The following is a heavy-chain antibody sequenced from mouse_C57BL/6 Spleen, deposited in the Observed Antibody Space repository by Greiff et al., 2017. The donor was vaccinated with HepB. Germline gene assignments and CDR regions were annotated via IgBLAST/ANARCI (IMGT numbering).Heavy chain of an antibody. D-gene: IGHD2-12*01. V-gene: IGHV5-9*01. CDR3: ARHLLYDAMDY. Sequence: VQVVESGGGLVKPGGSLKLSCAASGFTFSSYTMSWVRQTPVKRLEWVATISGGGGNTYYPDSVKGRFTISRDNAKNTLYLQMSSLRSEDTALYYCARHLLYDAMDYWGQGTSVTVSS. CDR1: GFTFSSYT. J-gene: IGHJ4*01. CDR2: ISGGGGNT.